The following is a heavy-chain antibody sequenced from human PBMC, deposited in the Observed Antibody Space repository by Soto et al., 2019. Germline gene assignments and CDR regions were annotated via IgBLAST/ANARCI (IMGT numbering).Heavy chain of an antibody. J-gene: IGHJ4*02. D-gene: IGHD3-10*01. CDR3: TVWGSGNDFGAA. CDR1: GFTFSDHY. Sequence: EVQLVESGGGLVQPGGSLRLSCAASGFTFSDHYMEWVRQAPGKGLEWVGRSKNKAESYTTEYAASVKGRFTISRDGSKNSLFLQMNSLKTEETAVYYCTVWGSGNDFGAAWGQGILVNVSS. CDR2: SKNKAESYTT. V-gene: IGHV3-72*01.